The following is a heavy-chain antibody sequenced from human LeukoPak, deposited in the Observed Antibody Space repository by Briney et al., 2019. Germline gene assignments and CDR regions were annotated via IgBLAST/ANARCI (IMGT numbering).Heavy chain of an antibody. Sequence: TGGSLRLSCAASGFTFSGSAMHWVRQASGKGLEWVGRIRSKANSYATAYAASVKGRFTISRDNSKITLFLQMNSLGAEDTAVYYCAKSSSGAFDYWGQGTLVTVSS. CDR3: AKSSSGAFDY. V-gene: IGHV3-73*01. CDR2: IRSKANSYAT. D-gene: IGHD3-10*01. CDR1: GFTFSGSA. J-gene: IGHJ4*02.